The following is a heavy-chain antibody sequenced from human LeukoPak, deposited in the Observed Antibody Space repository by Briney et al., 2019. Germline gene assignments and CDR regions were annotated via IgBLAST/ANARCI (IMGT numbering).Heavy chain of an antibody. D-gene: IGHD5-12*01. V-gene: IGHV3-48*03. Sequence: GGSLRLSCAVSRFTFSSFEMNWVRQAPGKGLEWVSYISSSGSTIYYADSVKGRFTISRDNAKNSLYLQMNSLRAEDTAVYYCARDRSGYDYYYYYYMDVWGKGTTVTVSS. CDR1: RFTFSSFE. J-gene: IGHJ6*03. CDR3: ARDRSGYDYYYYYYMDV. CDR2: ISSSGSTI.